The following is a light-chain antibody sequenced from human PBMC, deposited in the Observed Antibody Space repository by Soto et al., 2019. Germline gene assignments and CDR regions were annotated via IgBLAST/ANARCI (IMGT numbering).Light chain of an antibody. CDR3: SSYTSATTYV. Sequence: QSALPKPASLSGSPGRSITISCTGTSSDVGAYNYASWYQQYPGEAPKVIIYDVSHRPAGVSNRFSGSKSGNTASLTISGLQTQDEADYYCSSYTSATTYVFGTGTKVTVL. CDR2: DVS. J-gene: IGLJ1*01. V-gene: IGLV2-14*01. CDR1: SSDVGAYNY.